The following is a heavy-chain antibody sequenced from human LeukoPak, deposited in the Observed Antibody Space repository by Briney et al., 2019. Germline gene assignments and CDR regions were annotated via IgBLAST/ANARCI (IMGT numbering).Heavy chain of an antibody. J-gene: IGHJ4*02. Sequence: GGSLRLSCAASGFTSSNYAMHWVRQAPGKGLEWVAVIWYDGSNKYYADSVKGRFTISRDNSKNTLFLQMNSLRVEDTAVYYCARADHGWYTFDYWGQGTLVTVPS. D-gene: IGHD6-19*01. CDR3: ARADHGWYTFDY. CDR1: GFTSSNYA. V-gene: IGHV3-33*01. CDR2: IWYDGSNK.